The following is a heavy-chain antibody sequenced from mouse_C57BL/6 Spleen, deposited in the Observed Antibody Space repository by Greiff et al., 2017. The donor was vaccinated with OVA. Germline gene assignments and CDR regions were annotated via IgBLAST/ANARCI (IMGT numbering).Heavy chain of an antibody. CDR1: GYTFTDYY. CDR2: FNPYNGGI. Sequence: EVQLQQSGPVLVKPGASVKMSCKASGYTFTDYYMNWVKQSPGKSLEWIGVFNPYNGGISYNQKFEGKATLTADKSSSPAYMELNSLTSEDSAVYYCARRRVYYGVSYGYFDVWGTGPTVTVSS. CDR3: ARRRVYYGVSYGYFDV. J-gene: IGHJ1*03. D-gene: IGHD1-1*01. V-gene: IGHV1-19*01.